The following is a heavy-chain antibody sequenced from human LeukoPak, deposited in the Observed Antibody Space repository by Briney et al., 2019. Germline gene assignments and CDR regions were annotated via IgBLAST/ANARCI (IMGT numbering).Heavy chain of an antibody. J-gene: IGHJ6*02. CDR2: ISGSGGTT. Sequence: GGSLRLSCAASGFTFSSYAMSWVRQAPGKGLEWVSAISGSGGTTYYADSVKGRFTISRDSSKNTLYLQMNSLRAEDTAVYYCAKVSGGGLYYDGMDVWGQGTTVTVSS. CDR1: GFTFSSYA. CDR3: AKVSGGGLYYDGMDV. V-gene: IGHV3-23*01. D-gene: IGHD1-14*01.